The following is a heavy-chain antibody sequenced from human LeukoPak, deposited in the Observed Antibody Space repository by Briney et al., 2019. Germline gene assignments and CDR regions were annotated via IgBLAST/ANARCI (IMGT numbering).Heavy chain of an antibody. CDR2: IDSSSSYI. Sequence: PGGSLRHSCEGSAFIFSGHWMNWVRQAPGKGLEWVASIDSSSSYIYYADSEKGRLTISRDNAKNSLYLQMNSLRAEDTAVYYCARDPATPHDYWGQGTLVTVSS. CDR3: ARDPATPHDY. CDR1: AFIFSGHW. D-gene: IGHD5-12*01. V-gene: IGHV3-21*01. J-gene: IGHJ4*02.